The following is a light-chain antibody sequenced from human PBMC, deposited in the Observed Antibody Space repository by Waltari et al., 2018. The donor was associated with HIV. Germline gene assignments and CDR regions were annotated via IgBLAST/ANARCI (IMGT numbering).Light chain of an antibody. J-gene: IGKJ5*01. CDR2: GAS. CDR3: QQYKDWPLIT. CDR1: QSVSTN. Sequence: ELVMTQSPATLSVSPGERATLPCRASQSVSTNLAWYQQRPGQAPRLLMYGASTRATGIPARFSGSGSGTEFTLSISSLQSEDFAVYYCQQYKDWPLITFGQGTRLEIK. V-gene: IGKV3-15*01.